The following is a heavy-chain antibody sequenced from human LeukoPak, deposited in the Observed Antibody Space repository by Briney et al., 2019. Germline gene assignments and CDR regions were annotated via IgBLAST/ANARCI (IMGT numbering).Heavy chain of an antibody. Sequence: PGGSLRLSCAASGFTFSSYAMSWVRQAPGKGLEWVSAISGSGGSTYYADSVKGRFTISRDNSKNTLYLQMNSLRAEGTAVYYCAKYVDIVATIGIDYWGQGTLVTVSS. J-gene: IGHJ4*02. D-gene: IGHD5-12*01. CDR2: ISGSGGST. V-gene: IGHV3-23*01. CDR1: GFTFSSYA. CDR3: AKYVDIVATIGIDY.